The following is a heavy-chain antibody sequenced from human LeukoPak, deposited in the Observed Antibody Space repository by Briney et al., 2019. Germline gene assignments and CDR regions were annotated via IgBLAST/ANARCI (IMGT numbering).Heavy chain of an antibody. D-gene: IGHD2-15*01. CDR1: GGTFSSYA. CDR3: ARDTLTVVAVTYFDY. Sequence: SVKVSCKDSGGTFSSYAISWVRQAPGQGLEWMGRIIPIFGTANYAQKFQGRVTITTDESTSTAYMELSSLRSEDTAVYYCARDTLTVVAVTYFDYWGQGTLVTVSS. CDR2: IIPIFGTA. V-gene: IGHV1-69*05. J-gene: IGHJ4*02.